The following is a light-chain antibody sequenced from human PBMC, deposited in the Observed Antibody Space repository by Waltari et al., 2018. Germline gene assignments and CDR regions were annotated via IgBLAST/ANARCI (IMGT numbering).Light chain of an antibody. CDR2: NVS. CDR1: QGLVYSDGTPY. J-gene: IGKJ1*01. V-gene: IGKV2-30*01. CDR3: MHSVQWPWT. Sequence: VMTQSPLSLPATLGQPASISCRSSQGLVYSDGTPYLNWFQQRPGQSPRLLISNVSNRDSGVPDRFSGSGSGTDFTLKISRVEAEDVGVYYCMHSVQWPWTVGQGTKVEVK.